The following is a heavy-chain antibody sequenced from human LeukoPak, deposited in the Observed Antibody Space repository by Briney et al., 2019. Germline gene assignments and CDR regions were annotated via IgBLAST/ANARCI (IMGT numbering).Heavy chain of an antibody. Sequence: SETLSLTCAVYGGSFSGYYWSWIRQPPGKGLEWIGEINHSGSTNYNPSLKSRVTISVDTSKNQLSLKLSSVTAADTAVYYCASEVGATRGFDYWGQGTLVTVSS. CDR2: INHSGST. CDR1: GGSFSGYY. D-gene: IGHD1-26*01. CDR3: ASEVGATRGFDY. V-gene: IGHV4-34*01. J-gene: IGHJ4*02.